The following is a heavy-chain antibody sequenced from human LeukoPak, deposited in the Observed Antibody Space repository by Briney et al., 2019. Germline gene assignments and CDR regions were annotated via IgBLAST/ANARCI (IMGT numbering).Heavy chain of an antibody. CDR1: DGSFSGYY. J-gene: IGHJ4*02. CDR3: ARGVRVNDFWSGYSRDYFDY. CDR2: INHSGST. Sequence: SETLSLTCAVYDGSFSGYYWSWIRQPPGKGLEWIGEINHSGSTNYNPSLKSRVTISVDTSKNQFSLKLSPVTAADTAVYYCARGVRVNDFWSGYSRDYFDYWGQGTLVTVSS. D-gene: IGHD3-3*01. V-gene: IGHV4-34*01.